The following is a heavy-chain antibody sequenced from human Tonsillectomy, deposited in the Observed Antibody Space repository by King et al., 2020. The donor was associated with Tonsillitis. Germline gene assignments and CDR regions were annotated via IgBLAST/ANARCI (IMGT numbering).Heavy chain of an antibody. CDR2: MNPNSGNT. D-gene: IGHD3-22*01. CDR3: ARASITMIVDDAFDI. V-gene: IGHV1-8*02. Sequence: QLVQSGAEVKKPGASVKVSCKASGYTFTSYDINWVRQATGQGLEWMGWMNPNSGNTGYAQKFQGRVTMTRNTSISTAYMEMSSLRSEDTAVYYCARASITMIVDDAFDIWGQGTMVTVSS. CDR1: GYTFTSYD. J-gene: IGHJ3*02.